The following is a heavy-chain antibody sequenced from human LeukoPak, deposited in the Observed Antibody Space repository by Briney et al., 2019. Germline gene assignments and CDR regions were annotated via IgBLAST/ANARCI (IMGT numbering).Heavy chain of an antibody. CDR3: VRGGQRFDP. D-gene: IGHD1-26*01. Sequence: GGSLRLSCAASGFTFSSFWMSWVRQAPGEGPEWVANIKPDGSEKFYVDSVKGRFTISRDNANNSLSLEMNTLRAEDTGVYYCVRGGQRFDPWGQGTLVTVSS. CDR2: IKPDGSEK. V-gene: IGHV3-7*01. J-gene: IGHJ5*02. CDR1: GFTFSSFW.